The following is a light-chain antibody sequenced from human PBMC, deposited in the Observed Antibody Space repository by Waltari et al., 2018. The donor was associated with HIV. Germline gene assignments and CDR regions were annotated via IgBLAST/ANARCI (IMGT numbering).Light chain of an antibody. J-gene: IGLJ1*01. CDR1: SNDVGNYNL. CDR2: EGG. Sequence: QSALTQPASVSGSPGQSITISCTGTSNDVGNYNLVSWYQQHPGKAPKIRIYEGGKRPSGVSNRFSGSKSGNTASLTISGLQAEDEAQYYCCSYAGSGTYVFGAGTKVTVL. CDR3: CSYAGSGTYV. V-gene: IGLV2-23*01.